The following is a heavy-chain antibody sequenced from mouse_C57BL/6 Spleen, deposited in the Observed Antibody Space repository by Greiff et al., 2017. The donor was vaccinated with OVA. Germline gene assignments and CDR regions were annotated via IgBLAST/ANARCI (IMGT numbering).Heavy chain of an antibody. V-gene: IGHV5-12*01. CDR2: ISNGGGST. J-gene: IGHJ3*01. D-gene: IGHD2-4*01. CDR1: GFTFSDYY. CDR3: ARPLYDYDSAWFAY. Sequence: EVQVVESGGGLVQPGGSLKLSCAASGFTFSDYYMYWVRQTPEKRLEWVAYISNGGGSTYYPDTVKGRFTISRDNAKNTLYLQMSRLKSEDTAMYYGARPLYDYDSAWFAYWGQGTLVTVSA.